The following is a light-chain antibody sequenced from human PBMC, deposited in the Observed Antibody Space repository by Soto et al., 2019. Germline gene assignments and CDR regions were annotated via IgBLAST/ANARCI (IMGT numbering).Light chain of an antibody. CDR3: QQLTDWPPQWT. CDR1: QSIDSEY. Sequence: EMVLTQSRGTLALFPGERATLSCLARQSIDSEYFSWYQQKPGQAPRLLIYDASSRATGIPARFSGSGSGTDFTLTISSLEPEDFAVYYCQQLTDWPPQWTFGQGTKVDIK. CDR2: DAS. V-gene: IGKV3-11*01. J-gene: IGKJ1*01.